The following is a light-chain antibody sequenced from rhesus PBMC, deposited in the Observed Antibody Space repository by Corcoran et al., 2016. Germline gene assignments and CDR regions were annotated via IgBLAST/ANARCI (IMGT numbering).Light chain of an antibody. Sequence: DIQMTQSPSSLSASVGDTVTITCRASQSISSWLAWYQQKPGKAPKLLIYKASSLQSGVPSRFSGSGSGTDFTLTISSLQPADFATYYCLQYSSSPWTFGQGTKVEIK. CDR2: KAS. CDR3: LQYSSSPWT. V-gene: IGKV1-22*01. J-gene: IGKJ1*01. CDR1: QSISSW.